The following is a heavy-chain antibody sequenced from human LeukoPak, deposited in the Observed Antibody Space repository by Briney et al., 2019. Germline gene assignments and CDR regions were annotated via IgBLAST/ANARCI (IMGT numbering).Heavy chain of an antibody. Sequence: SETLSLTCTVSGGSISSYYWSWIRQPAGKGLQWIERIHTSGSTDYNPSLGSRVTMSVDTSKNQFSLKLSSVTAADTAVYYCAREGSMTARPFVSIDYWGQGTLVTVS. CDR2: IHTSGST. J-gene: IGHJ4*02. D-gene: IGHD6-6*01. V-gene: IGHV4-4*07. CDR1: GGSISSYY. CDR3: AREGSMTARPFVSIDY.